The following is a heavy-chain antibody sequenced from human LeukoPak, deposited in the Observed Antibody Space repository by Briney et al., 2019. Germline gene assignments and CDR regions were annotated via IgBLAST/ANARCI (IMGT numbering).Heavy chain of an antibody. CDR2: ISSSSSTI. CDR3: ARAYTSWSFDY. Sequence: GGSLRLSCAASGFTFSSYSMNWVRQARGKGLEWVSYISSSSSTIYHADSVKGRFTISRDNAKNSLYLQMSSLRDEDTAVYYCARAYTSWSFDYWGQGTLVTVSS. J-gene: IGHJ4*02. V-gene: IGHV3-48*02. CDR1: GFTFSSYS. D-gene: IGHD2-2*02.